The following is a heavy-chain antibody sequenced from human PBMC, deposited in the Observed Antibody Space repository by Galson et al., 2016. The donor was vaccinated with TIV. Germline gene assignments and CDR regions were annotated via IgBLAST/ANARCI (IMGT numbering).Heavy chain of an antibody. CDR3: ATLSSGWPNYLDN. CDR2: IHPGASDT. CDR1: GYRFSDYW. V-gene: IGHV5-51*01. J-gene: IGHJ4*02. Sequence: QSGAEVKKPGESLKISCRGSGYRFSDYWIGWVRQTPEEGLEWMGVIHPGASDTKYSPSFQGQVTISADKSINTAYLQWNRLKASDTAIYFCATLSSGWPNYLDNWGQGTQVIVSS. D-gene: IGHD6-19*01.